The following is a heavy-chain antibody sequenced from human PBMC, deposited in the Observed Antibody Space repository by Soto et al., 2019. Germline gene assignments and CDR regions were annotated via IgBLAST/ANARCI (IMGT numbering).Heavy chain of an antibody. CDR2: IDPSDSYT. V-gene: IGHV5-10-1*03. J-gene: IGHJ5*02. D-gene: IGHD6-13*01. CDR3: ALSKGYSRTKDP. CDR1: GYSFTSYW. Sequence: EVQLVQSGAEVKKPGESLRISCKGSGYSFTSYWISWVRQMPGKGLEWMGRIDPSDSYTNYSPSFQGHVTISADKSISTAYLQWSSLKASDTAMYYCALSKGYSRTKDPWGQGTLVTVSS.